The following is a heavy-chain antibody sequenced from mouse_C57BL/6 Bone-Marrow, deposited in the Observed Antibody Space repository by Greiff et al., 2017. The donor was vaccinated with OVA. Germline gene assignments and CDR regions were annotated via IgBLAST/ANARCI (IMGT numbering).Heavy chain of an antibody. D-gene: IGHD1-1*01. CDR2: ISSGSSTI. Sequence: EVHLVESGGGLVKPGGSLKLSCAASGFTFSDYGMNWVRQAPEKGLEWVAYISSGSSTIYYADTVKGRFTISRDNAKNTLFLQRTSLRSEDTAMYYCARSSRYFDVWGTGTTVTVSS. V-gene: IGHV5-17*01. J-gene: IGHJ1*03. CDR3: ARSSRYFDV. CDR1: GFTFSDYG.